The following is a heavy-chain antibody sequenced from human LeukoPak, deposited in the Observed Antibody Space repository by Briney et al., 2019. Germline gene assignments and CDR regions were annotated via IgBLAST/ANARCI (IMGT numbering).Heavy chain of an antibody. CDR2: IYSNAFL. D-gene: IGHD3-10*01. CDR3: ARDLPGRGSYYASGDY. CDR1: GGTLPSGDFY. J-gene: IGHJ4*02. V-gene: IGHV4-39*07. Sequence: SETLSLTCTVSGGTLPSGDFYWGWIRQPPGKGLEWIGSIYSNAFLYYNPSLKSRVTMSVDTSKNQFSLRLSSVTAADTGVYYCARDLPGRGSYYASGDYWGQGTLVTVSS.